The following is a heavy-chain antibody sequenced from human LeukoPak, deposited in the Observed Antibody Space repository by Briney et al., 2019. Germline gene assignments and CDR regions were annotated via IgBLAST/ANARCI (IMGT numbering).Heavy chain of an antibody. D-gene: IGHD3-10*01. CDR2: TYYSGST. CDR1: GGSISSYY. V-gene: IGHV4-59*01. J-gene: IGHJ3*02. CDR3: ASWSYYYGSGQWNGPEYDAFDI. Sequence: SETLSLTCTVSGGSISSYYWSWIRQPPGKGLEWIGYTYYSGSTNYNPSLKSRVTISVDTSKNQFSLKLSSVTAADTAVYYCASWSYYYGSGQWNGPEYDAFDIWGQGTMVTVSS.